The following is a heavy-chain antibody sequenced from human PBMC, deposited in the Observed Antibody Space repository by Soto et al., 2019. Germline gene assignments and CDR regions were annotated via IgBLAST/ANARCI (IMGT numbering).Heavy chain of an antibody. D-gene: IGHD3-22*01. Sequence: ASVKVSCKASGYTFTSYGISWVRQAPGQGLEWMGWISAYNGNTNYAQKLQGRVTMTTDTSTSTAYMELRSLRSDDTAVYYCARDYYYDSSGFYLNYWFFDLWGRGTLVTVSS. CDR2: ISAYNGNT. CDR1: GYTFTSYG. V-gene: IGHV1-18*01. J-gene: IGHJ2*01. CDR3: ARDYYYDSSGFYLNYWFFDL.